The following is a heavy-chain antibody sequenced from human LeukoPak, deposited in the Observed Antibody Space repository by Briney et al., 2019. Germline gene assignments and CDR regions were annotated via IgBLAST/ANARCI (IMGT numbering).Heavy chain of an antibody. CDR3: ARVPGSHYYYYMDV. Sequence: GGSLRLSCAASGFKFDDYEMSWVRQVPGKGLEYVSGISKSGRATGYGDSVKGRFTISRDNAKNSLSLQMTSLRAEDTALYHCARVPGSHYYYYMDVWGKGAAVTVSS. CDR2: ISKSGRAT. V-gene: IGHV3-20*01. CDR1: GFKFDDYE. J-gene: IGHJ6*03.